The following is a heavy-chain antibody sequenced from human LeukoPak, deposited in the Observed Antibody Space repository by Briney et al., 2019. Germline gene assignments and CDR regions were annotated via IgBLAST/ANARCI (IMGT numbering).Heavy chain of an antibody. CDR1: GFTFSSYG. Sequence: GGSLRLSCAASGFTFSSYGMHWVRQAPGKGLEWVSAIGWNSNTIGYADSVKGRFTISRDNAKNSLYLQMNSPRAEDTALYYCAKGRGYDFRYYFYMDVWGKGTTVTISS. CDR3: AKGRGYDFRYYFYMDV. J-gene: IGHJ6*03. CDR2: IGWNSNTI. V-gene: IGHV3-9*01. D-gene: IGHD5-12*01.